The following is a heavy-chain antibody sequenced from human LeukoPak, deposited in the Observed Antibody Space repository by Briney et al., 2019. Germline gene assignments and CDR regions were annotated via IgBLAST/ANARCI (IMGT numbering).Heavy chain of an antibody. CDR1: GFTFSSYE. CDR2: ISSSGSTI. Sequence: GGSLRLSCAASGFTFSSYEMNWVRQAPGKGLEWVSYISSSGSTIYYADSVKGRFTISRDNAKNSLYLQMNSLRAEDTAVYYCARVLWFGELFHWGQGTLVTVSS. J-gene: IGHJ4*02. D-gene: IGHD3-10*01. CDR3: ARVLWFGELFH. V-gene: IGHV3-48*03.